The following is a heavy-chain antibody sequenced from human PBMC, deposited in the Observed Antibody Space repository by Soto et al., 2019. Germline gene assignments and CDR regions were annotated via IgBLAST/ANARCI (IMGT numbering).Heavy chain of an antibody. D-gene: IGHD2-21*01. Sequence: QLQLQESGPGLVKPSETLSLTCTVSGGSISSSSYYWGWIRQPPGKRLEWIGSIYYSGSTYYNPSLTSRFTISVDTSKNQFSLKLSSVTAADTAVYYCARHQIVVVIANNWFDPWGQGTLVTVSS. CDR1: GGSISSSSYY. CDR3: ARHQIVVVIANNWFDP. CDR2: IYYSGST. J-gene: IGHJ5*02. V-gene: IGHV4-39*01.